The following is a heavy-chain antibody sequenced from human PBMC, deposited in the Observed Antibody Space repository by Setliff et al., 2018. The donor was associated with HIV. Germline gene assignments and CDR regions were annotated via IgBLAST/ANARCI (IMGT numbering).Heavy chain of an antibody. CDR3: ARGKTWLRFLDY. D-gene: IGHD5-12*01. J-gene: IGHJ4*02. CDR2: INTHTGNT. Sequence: ASVKVSCKASGYNLHNDGITWVRQAPGQGLEWMGWINTHTGNTNSAQRFQGXVXMTTDTSTSTAYMELRSLRSDDTAVYYCARGKTWLRFLDYWGQGTLVTVSS. CDR1: GYNLHNDG. V-gene: IGHV1-18*01.